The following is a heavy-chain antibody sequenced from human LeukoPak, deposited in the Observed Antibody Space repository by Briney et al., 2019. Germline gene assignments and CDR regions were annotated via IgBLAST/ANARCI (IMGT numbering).Heavy chain of an antibody. J-gene: IGHJ4*02. CDR3: ARGEKGGRGYSYGSGY. CDR1: GFTFSDYY. V-gene: IGHV3-11*01. CDR2: ISSSGSTI. Sequence: GGSLRLSCAASGFTFSDYYMSWVRQALGKGLEWVSYISSSGSTIYYADSVKGRFTISRDNAKNSLYLQMNSLRAEDTAVYYCARGEKGGRGYSYGSGYWGQGTLVTVSS. D-gene: IGHD5-18*01.